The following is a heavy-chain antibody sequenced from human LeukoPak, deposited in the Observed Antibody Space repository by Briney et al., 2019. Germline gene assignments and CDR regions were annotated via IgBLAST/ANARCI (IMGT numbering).Heavy chain of an antibody. J-gene: IGHJ4*02. CDR2: ISSSSSYI. CDR3: AKADTIAVAGTIDY. CDR1: GFTFSSYS. Sequence: GGSLRLSCAASGFTFSSYSMNWVRQAPGKGLEWVSSISSSSSYIYYAGSVKGRFTISRDNAKNSLYLQMNSLRAEDMALYYCAKADTIAVAGTIDYWGQGTLVTVSS. D-gene: IGHD6-19*01. V-gene: IGHV3-21*04.